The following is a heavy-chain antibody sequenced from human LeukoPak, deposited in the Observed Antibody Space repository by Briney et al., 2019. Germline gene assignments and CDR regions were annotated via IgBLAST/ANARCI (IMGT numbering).Heavy chain of an antibody. CDR3: ARDYGSGIAGWFDP. D-gene: IGHD3-10*01. CDR1: GFTSIAYA. V-gene: IGHV3-30-3*01. Sequence: GGSLRLSCVGSGFTSIAYALTWARQAPGKGLEWVAVISYDGSNKYYADSVKGRFTISRDNSKNTLYLQMNSLRAEDTAVYYCARDYGSGIAGWFDPWGQGTLVTVSS. CDR2: ISYDGSNK. J-gene: IGHJ5*02.